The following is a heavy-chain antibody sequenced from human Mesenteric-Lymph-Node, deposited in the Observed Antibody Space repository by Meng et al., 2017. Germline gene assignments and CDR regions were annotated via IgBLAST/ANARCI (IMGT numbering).Heavy chain of an antibody. Sequence: GSLRLSCTVSGGSISSSSYYWGWIRQPPGKGLEWIGEINHSGSTNYNPSLKSRVTISVDTSKNQFSLKLSSVTAADTAVYYCARAKKDVWGSYRYHYFDYWGQGTLVTVSS. V-gene: IGHV4-39*07. D-gene: IGHD3-16*02. CDR3: ARAKKDVWGSYRYHYFDY. J-gene: IGHJ4*02. CDR2: INHSGST. CDR1: GGSISSSSYY.